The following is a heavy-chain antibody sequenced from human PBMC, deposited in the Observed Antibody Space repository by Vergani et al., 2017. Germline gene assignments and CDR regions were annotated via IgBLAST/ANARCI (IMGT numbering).Heavy chain of an antibody. Sequence: QVQLVESGGGVVQPGRSLRLSCAASGFTFSSYAMNWVRQAPGKGLEWVAVISYDGSNKYYADSVKGRFTISRDNSKTTLYLQMNSLRAEDTAVYYCARDGAYSGYSYYFDYWGQGTLVTVSS. J-gene: IGHJ4*02. CDR2: ISYDGSNK. V-gene: IGHV3-30-3*01. CDR1: GFTFSSYA. D-gene: IGHD5-12*01. CDR3: ARDGAYSGYSYYFDY.